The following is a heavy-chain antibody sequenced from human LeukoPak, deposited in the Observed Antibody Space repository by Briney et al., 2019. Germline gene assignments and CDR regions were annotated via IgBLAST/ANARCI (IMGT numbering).Heavy chain of an antibody. CDR1: GFTFISYD. D-gene: IGHD6-19*01. CDR2: VSSSGDNT. Sequence: GGSLRLSCAASGFTFISYDMNWVRQARGKGLEWVSGVSSSGDNTHYADSVKGRFTISRDNSNNTLCLQMNSLRAEDTAVYYCVKGGWLDNWGQGTLVTVSS. CDR3: VKGGWLDN. J-gene: IGHJ4*02. V-gene: IGHV3-23*01.